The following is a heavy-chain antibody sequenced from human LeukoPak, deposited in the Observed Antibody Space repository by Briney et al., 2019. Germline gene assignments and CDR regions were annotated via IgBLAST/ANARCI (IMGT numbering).Heavy chain of an antibody. CDR3: ARAGGPGTVDY. V-gene: IGHV3-7*01. D-gene: IGHD6-13*01. CDR2: INEDGREK. J-gene: IGHJ4*02. CDR1: GFTFRNYW. Sequence: GGSLRLSCAVSGFTFRNYWMSWVRQAPGKGLEWGANINEDGREKYYVDSVEGRFTISRDNAKNSLYLQMNSLRAEDTAVYYCARAGGPGTVDYWGQGTLVTVSS.